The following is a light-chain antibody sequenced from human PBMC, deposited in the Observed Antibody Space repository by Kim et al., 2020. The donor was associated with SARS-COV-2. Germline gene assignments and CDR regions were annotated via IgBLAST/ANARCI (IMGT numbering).Light chain of an antibody. CDR2: DAS. CDR3: QQYNTFST. CDR1: QGISRY. J-gene: IGKJ1*01. Sequence: SASVGDRVTITCRASQGISRYLAWYQQKPGKAPNLLIFDASTLKSGTPSRFTGRGSGTEFTLTISSLQPDDFATYYCQQYNTFSTFGQWTEVDIK. V-gene: IGKV1-5*01.